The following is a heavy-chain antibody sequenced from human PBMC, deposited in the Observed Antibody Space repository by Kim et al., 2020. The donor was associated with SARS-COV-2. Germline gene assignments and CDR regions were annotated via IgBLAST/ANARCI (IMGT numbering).Heavy chain of an antibody. D-gene: IGHD6-13*01. J-gene: IGHJ4*02. V-gene: IGHV3-33*01. CDR2: IWYDGSNK. CDR3: ARGETGYSSSWYYFDY. Sequence: GGSLRLSCAASGFTFSSYGMHWVRQAPGKGLEWVAVIWYDGSNKYYADSVKGRFTISRDNSKNTLYLQMNSLRAEDTAVYYCARGETGYSSSWYYFDYWGQGTLVTVSS. CDR1: GFTFSSYG.